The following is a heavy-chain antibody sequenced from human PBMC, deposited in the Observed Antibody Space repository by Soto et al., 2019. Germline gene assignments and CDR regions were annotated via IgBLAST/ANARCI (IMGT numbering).Heavy chain of an antibody. CDR3: ARQSGGYYYYGMDV. J-gene: IGHJ6*02. Sequence: SETLSLTCNVSGAFITSYYWSWIRQSPKKGLEWIGYIYYSGTTNYNPSLQSRVTMSMDTSKDQFSLKMTSVTAADSAIYYCARQSGGYYYYGMDVSGQGTTVTVSS. CDR2: IYYSGTT. V-gene: IGHV4-59*08. CDR1: GAFITSYY. D-gene: IGHD1-26*01.